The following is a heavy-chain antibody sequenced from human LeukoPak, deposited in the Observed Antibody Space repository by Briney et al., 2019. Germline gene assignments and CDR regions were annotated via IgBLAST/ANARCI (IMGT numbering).Heavy chain of an antibody. Sequence: GGSLRLSRAASGFTFSSYSMNWVRQAPGKGLEWVSSISSSSSYIYYADSVKGRFTISRDNAKNSLYLQMNSLRAEDTAVYYCARTLGVDTAMVSGYWGQGTLVTVSS. J-gene: IGHJ4*02. CDR2: ISSSSSYI. CDR1: GFTFSSYS. V-gene: IGHV3-21*01. D-gene: IGHD5-18*01. CDR3: ARTLGVDTAMVSGY.